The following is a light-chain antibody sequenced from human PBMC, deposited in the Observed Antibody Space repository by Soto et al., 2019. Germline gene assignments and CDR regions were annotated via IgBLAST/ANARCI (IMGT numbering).Light chain of an antibody. J-gene: IGKJ5*01. CDR3: QVRTNWSIA. CDR2: GAS. V-gene: IGKV3D-15*01. Sequence: EIVMTQSPAPLSVSPGERATLSCRASQSVSSNLAWYQQKPGQAPRLLIYGASTRATGIPARFSGSGSGTEFTLTISSLQSEDFAVYYCQVRTNWSIAFGRGTRLEIK. CDR1: QSVSSN.